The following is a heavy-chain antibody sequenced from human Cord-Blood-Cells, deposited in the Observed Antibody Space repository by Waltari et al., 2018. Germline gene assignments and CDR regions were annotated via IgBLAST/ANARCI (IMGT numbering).Heavy chain of an antibody. CDR3: ARVNGDYNWFDP. J-gene: IGHJ5*02. CDR2: IIPILGIA. D-gene: IGHD4-17*01. CDR1: EGTFSSYP. V-gene: IGHV1-69*02. Sequence: QVQLVQYGAEVEKPGSSVKVSCKASEGTFSSYPISCVRQAPGQGLEWMGRIIPILGIANYSQKFQGRVTITADKSTSTAYMELSSLRSEDTAVYYCARVNGDYNWFDPWGQGTLVTVSS.